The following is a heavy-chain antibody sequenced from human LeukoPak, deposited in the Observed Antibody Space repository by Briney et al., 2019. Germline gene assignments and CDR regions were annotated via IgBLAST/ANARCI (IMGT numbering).Heavy chain of an antibody. V-gene: IGHV4-38-2*01. CDR1: GYSISSGYY. Sequence: SETLSLTCAVSGYSISSGYYWGWIRQPPGKGLEWIGSIYHSGSTYYNPSLKSRVTISVDTSKTQFSLKLSSVTAADTAVYYCARRGIAAAADYWGQGTLVTVSS. CDR2: IYHSGST. D-gene: IGHD6-13*01. J-gene: IGHJ4*02. CDR3: ARRGIAAAADY.